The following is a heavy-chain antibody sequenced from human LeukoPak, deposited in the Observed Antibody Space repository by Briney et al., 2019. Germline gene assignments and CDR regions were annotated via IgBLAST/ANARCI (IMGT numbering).Heavy chain of an antibody. CDR1: GLTFSDYN. V-gene: IGHV3-11*01. J-gene: IGHJ6*02. D-gene: IGHD3-9*01. CDR3: ARSIGLTGGGVDV. CDR2: ITNGGSTI. Sequence: GGSLRLSCAASGLTFSDYNMNWVRQAPGKGLEWVSYITNGGSTIHHADSVKGRFTISRDNAKKTLYLQMISLRAEDTAVYYCARSIGLTGGGVDVWGQGTTVTVSS.